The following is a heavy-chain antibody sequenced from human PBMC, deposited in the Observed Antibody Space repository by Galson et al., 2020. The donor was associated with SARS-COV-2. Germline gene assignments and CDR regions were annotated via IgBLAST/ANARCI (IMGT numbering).Heavy chain of an antibody. D-gene: IGHD2-15*01. J-gene: IGHJ4*02. Sequence: KMSGPTLVKPTETLTLTCTVSGFSLSNARMGVSWIRQPPGKALEWIAHIFSNDEKSYSTSLKSRLTISKDTSKSQVVLTMTNMDPVDTATYYCARITWYCSGGSCYADYYVDYWGQGTLVTVSS. V-gene: IGHV2-26*01. CDR2: IFSNDEK. CDR1: GFSLSNARMG. CDR3: ARITWYCSGGSCYADYYVDY.